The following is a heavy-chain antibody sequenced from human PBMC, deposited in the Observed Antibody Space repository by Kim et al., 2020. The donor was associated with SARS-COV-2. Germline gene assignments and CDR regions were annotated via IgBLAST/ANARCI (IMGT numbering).Heavy chain of an antibody. Sequence: SETLSLTCSVSGGSIRSGGKFWTLIRQHPAKGLEWIGYISYSGNSHYSPSLRSRVSISLQTSENQSSLELTSVTAADTAEYYCARGQPLDYWGQGILGTV. CDR3: ARGQPLDY. CDR1: GGSIRSGGKF. J-gene: IGHJ4*02. V-gene: IGHV4-31*03. CDR2: ISYSGNS. D-gene: IGHD2-2*01.